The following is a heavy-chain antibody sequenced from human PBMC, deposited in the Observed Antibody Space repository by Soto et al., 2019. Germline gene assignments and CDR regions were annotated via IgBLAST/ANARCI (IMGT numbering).Heavy chain of an antibody. CDR1: GGSFSGYD. V-gene: IGHV4-34*01. D-gene: IGHD3-3*01. CDR2: IDHSGYT. CDR3: ARVRDWFDP. J-gene: IGHJ5*02. Sequence: LSLTCAVYGGSFSGYDWNWIRQPPGKGLEWIGEIDHSGYTNYNPSLKSRVTISVDTSKNQFSLRLTSVTAADTAVYYCARVRDWFDPWGQGTLVTVSS.